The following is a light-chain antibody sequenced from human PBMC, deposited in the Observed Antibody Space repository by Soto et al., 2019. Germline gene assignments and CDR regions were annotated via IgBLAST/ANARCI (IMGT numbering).Light chain of an antibody. CDR1: QSVSTN. CDR3: QNYHNWPF. J-gene: IGKJ1*01. CDR2: GAS. Sequence: EIVVTQSPAILSVSPGEGATLSCRASQSVSTNLAWYQQKPGQAPRLLIYGASTRATDIPARFSGSGSGTEFTLTISSLQSEDFAVYYCQNYHNWPFFGQGTKVDIK. V-gene: IGKV3-15*01.